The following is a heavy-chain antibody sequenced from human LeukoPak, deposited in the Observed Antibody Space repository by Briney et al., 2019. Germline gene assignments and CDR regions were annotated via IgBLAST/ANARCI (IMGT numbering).Heavy chain of an antibody. CDR1: GYTFTSYG. V-gene: IGHV1-18*01. Sequence: ASVKVSCKASGYTFTSYGISWVRQAPGQGLEWMGWIIAYNGNTNYAQKLQGRVTMTADTSTSTAYMELRSLRSEDTAVYYCARDGQYGGGDCYGMEDYWGQGTMVTVSS. J-gene: IGHJ4*02. D-gene: IGHD2-21*02. CDR2: IIAYNGNT. CDR3: ARDGQYGGGDCYGMEDY.